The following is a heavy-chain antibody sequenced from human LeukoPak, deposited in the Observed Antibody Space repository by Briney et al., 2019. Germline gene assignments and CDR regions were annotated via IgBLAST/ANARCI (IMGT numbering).Heavy chain of an antibody. Sequence: PGGSLRLSCAASGFTFSSYAMSWVRQAPGKGLEWVSAISGSDGSTYYADSVKGRFTISRDNSKNTLYLQMNSLRAEDTAVYYCAKDRGHIQLWSHWGQGTLVTVSS. CDR3: AKDRGHIQLWSH. CDR2: ISGSDGST. CDR1: GFTFSSYA. J-gene: IGHJ4*02. V-gene: IGHV3-23*01. D-gene: IGHD5-18*01.